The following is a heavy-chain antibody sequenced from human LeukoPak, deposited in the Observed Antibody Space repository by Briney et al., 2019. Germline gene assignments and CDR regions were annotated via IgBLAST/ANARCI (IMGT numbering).Heavy chain of an antibody. CDR2: IKQDGSEK. CDR3: ARVYSSLWAPSFDY. D-gene: IGHD3-22*01. V-gene: IGHV3-7*05. J-gene: IGHJ4*02. CDR1: GFTFSNYW. Sequence: GGSLTLSCAASGFTFSNYWTNWVRQAPGKGLEWVANIKQDGSEKYYVDSVKGRFTISRDNAKNSLFLQMNSLRAEDTAVYDCARVYSSLWAPSFDYWGQGALVTVSS.